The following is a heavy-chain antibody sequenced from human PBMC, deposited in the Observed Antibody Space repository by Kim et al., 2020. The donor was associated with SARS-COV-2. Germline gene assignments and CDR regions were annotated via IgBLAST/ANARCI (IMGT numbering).Heavy chain of an antibody. CDR3: ARGYYGSGSLNWCDP. J-gene: IGHJ5*02. V-gene: IGHV4-59*09. D-gene: IGHD3-10*01. Sequence: PSLKSRVTISVDTSNKQCSLKLSSVTAADTAVYYCARGYYGSGSLNWCDPWGQGTLVTVSS.